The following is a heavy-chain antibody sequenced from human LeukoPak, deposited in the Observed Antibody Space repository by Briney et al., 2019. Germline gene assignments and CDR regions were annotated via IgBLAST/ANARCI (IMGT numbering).Heavy chain of an antibody. J-gene: IGHJ4*02. CDR3: ARSIGSYYEDY. CDR1: GVMFSTNT. V-gene: IGHV3-21*01. CDR2: ITSSSSFT. Sequence: GGSLRLSCAASGVMFSTNTMSWVRQAPGKGLDWVASITSSSSFTYYADSVKGRFTISRDNIKNSLYLQMNSLTVEDTAVFYCARSIGSYYEDYWGQGTLVTVSS. D-gene: IGHD2-15*01.